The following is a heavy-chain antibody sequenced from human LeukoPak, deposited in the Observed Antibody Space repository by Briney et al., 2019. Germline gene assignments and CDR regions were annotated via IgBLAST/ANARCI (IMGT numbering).Heavy chain of an antibody. Sequence: SGGSLRLSCAASGFTFSTYAMSWVRQSPGKGLEWFSAIGGSDAGTYYSDSGKGRFTSSRDNSKNTLYLQMNSLRAEDTATYYCAKGSLGSCRGVICYSLDYWGQGSLVTVSS. V-gene: IGHV3-23*01. J-gene: IGHJ4*02. CDR2: IGGSDAGT. CDR3: AKGSLGSCRGVICYSLDY. CDR1: GFTFSTYA. D-gene: IGHD2-15*01.